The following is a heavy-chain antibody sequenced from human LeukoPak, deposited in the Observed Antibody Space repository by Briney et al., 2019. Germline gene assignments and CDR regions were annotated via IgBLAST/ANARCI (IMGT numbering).Heavy chain of an antibody. D-gene: IGHD2-8*01. J-gene: IGHJ5*02. CDR1: GFTFSTYG. V-gene: IGHV3-21*01. CDR3: AREIVMGWFDP. Sequence: GGSLRLSCAASGFTFSTYGMNWVRQAPGKGLEWVSSISSGSNYIYYADSVKGRFTISRDNAKNSLYLHMNCLRAEDTAVYYCAREIVMGWFDPWGQGTLVTVSS. CDR2: ISSGSNYI.